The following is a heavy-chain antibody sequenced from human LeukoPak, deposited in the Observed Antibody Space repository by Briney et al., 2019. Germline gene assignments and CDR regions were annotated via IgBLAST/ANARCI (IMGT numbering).Heavy chain of an antibody. CDR3: AKDLRGWDLVADY. V-gene: IGHV3-53*05. J-gene: IGHJ4*02. CDR2: IYGDGST. D-gene: IGHD1-26*01. Sequence: GGSLRLSCAASGFTVNNNYMNWVCQAPGKGLEWVSGIYGDGSTYYADSVKGRFTISRDNSKNTLYLQMNSLRAEDTAVYYCAKDLRGWDLVADYWGQGTLVTVSS. CDR1: GFTVNNNY.